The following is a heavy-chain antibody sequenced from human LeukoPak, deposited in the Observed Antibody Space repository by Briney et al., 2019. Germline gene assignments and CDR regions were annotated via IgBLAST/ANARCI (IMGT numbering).Heavy chain of an antibody. J-gene: IGHJ4*02. CDR2: IYPGDSDT. CDR3: ARSGYCSGGTCYSLVDY. Sequence: GESLKISCKGSGYSFTTYWIGWARQMPGKGLEWMGVIYPGDSDTRYSPSFQGQVTISADKSISTAYLQWSSLKASDTAMYYCARSGYCSGGTCYSLVDYWGQGTLVTVSS. V-gene: IGHV5-51*01. CDR1: GYSFTTYW. D-gene: IGHD2-15*01.